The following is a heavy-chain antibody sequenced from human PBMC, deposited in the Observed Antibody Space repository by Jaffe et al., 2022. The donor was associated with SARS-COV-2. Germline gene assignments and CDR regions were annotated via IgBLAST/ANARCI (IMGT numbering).Heavy chain of an antibody. Sequence: QLQLQESGPGLVKPSETLSLTCTVSGGSISSSSYYWGWIRQPPGKGLEWIGSIYYSGSTYYNPSLKSRVTISVDTSKNQFSLKLSSVTAADTAVYYCARHHGAYYDILTGYYNVYYYYYMDVWGKGTTVTVSS. D-gene: IGHD3-9*01. V-gene: IGHV4-39*01. CDR3: ARHHGAYYDILTGYYNVYYYYYMDV. J-gene: IGHJ6*03. CDR1: GGSISSSSYY. CDR2: IYYSGST.